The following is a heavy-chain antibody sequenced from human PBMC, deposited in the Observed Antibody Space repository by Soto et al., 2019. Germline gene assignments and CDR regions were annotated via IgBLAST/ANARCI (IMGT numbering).Heavy chain of an antibody. CDR1: GGTFSSYT. J-gene: IGHJ4*02. Sequence: ASVKVSCKASGGTFSSYTISWVRQAPGQGLEWMGRISAYNGNTNYAQKLQGRVTMTTDTSTSTAYMELRSLRSDDTAVYYCARDRALGYCSSTSCPAASDYWGQGTLVTVSS. CDR3: ARDRALGYCSSTSCPAASDY. V-gene: IGHV1-18*01. CDR2: ISAYNGNT. D-gene: IGHD2-2*01.